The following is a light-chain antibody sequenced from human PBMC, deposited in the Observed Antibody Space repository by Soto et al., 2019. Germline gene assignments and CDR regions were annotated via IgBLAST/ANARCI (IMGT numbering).Light chain of an antibody. CDR1: QSVSSY. V-gene: IGKV3-11*01. J-gene: IGKJ2*01. CDR3: QKHAVSLYN. CDR2: DVS. Sequence: EVILTQSPGTLSLSPGDRATLSCRASQSVSSYLAWYQQKPGQAPRLLIYDVSNRATGIPARFSGSGSGTDFTLTISSLEHEDSAVYYCQKHAVSLYNVGQGTK.